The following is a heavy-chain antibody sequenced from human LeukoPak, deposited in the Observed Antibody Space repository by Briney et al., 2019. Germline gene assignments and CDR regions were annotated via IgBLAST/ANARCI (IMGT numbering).Heavy chain of an antibody. J-gene: IGHJ6*03. CDR3: TRGSGFWSGSSYYYMDV. CDR1: GGSISSSSYY. CDR2: IYYSGST. D-gene: IGHD3-3*01. V-gene: IGHV4-39*07. Sequence: SGTLSLTCTVSGGSISSSSYYWGWIRQPPGKGLEWIGSIYYSGSTYYNPSLKSRVTISVDTSKNQFSLKLSSVTAADTAVYYCTRGSGFWSGSSYYYMDVWGKGTTVTVSS.